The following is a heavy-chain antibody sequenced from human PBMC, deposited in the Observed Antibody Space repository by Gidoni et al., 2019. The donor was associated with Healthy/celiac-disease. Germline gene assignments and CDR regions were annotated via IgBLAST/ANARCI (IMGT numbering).Heavy chain of an antibody. CDR2: IYYSGST. CDR3: ARGIYDYVWGSYRYGSFDP. D-gene: IGHD3-16*02. Sequence: QLQLQESGPGLVKPSETLSLTSTVTGGSISSSSYYWGWIRQPPGKGLEWIGSIYYSGSTYYNPSLKSRVTISVDTSKHQFSLKLSSVTAADTAVYYCARGIYDYVWGSYRYGSFDPWGQGTLVTVSS. J-gene: IGHJ5*02. CDR1: GGSISSSSYY. V-gene: IGHV4-39*07.